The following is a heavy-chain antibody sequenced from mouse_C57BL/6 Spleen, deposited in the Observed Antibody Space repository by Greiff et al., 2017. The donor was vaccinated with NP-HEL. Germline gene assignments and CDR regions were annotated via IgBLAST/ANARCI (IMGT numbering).Heavy chain of an antibody. CDR3: ARVYYGYGYYAMDY. CDR2: ISSGSSTI. CDR1: GFTFSDYG. V-gene: IGHV5-17*01. D-gene: IGHD2-2*01. J-gene: IGHJ4*01. Sequence: EVMLVESGGGLVKPGGSLKLSCAASGFTFSDYGMHWVRQAPEKGLEWVAYISSGSSTIYYADTVKGRFTISRDNAKNTLFLQMTSLRSEDTAMYYCARVYYGYGYYAMDYWGQGTSVTVSS.